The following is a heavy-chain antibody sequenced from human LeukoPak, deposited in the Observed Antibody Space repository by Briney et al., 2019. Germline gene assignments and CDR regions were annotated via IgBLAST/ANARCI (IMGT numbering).Heavy chain of an antibody. CDR1: GGSFSGYY. D-gene: IGHD5-18*01. V-gene: IGHV4-34*01. Sequence: SETLSLTCAVYGGSFSGYYWSWIRQPPGKGLEWIGEINHSGSTNYNPSLKGRVTIPVDTSKNQFSLKLSSVTAADTAVYYCARGRGYGPYFDYWGQGTLVTVSS. CDR3: ARGRGYGPYFDY. J-gene: IGHJ4*02. CDR2: INHSGST.